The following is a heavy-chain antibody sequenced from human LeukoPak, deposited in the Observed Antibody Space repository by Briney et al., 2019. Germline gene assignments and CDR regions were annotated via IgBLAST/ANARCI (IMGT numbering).Heavy chain of an antibody. Sequence: SGTLSLTCTVSGGSISSGSYYWSWIRQPAGKGLEWIGRIYTSGSTNYNPSLKSRVTISVDTSKNQFSLKLSSVTAADTAVYYCARAHEGAPYDSSALQHWGQGTLVTVSS. V-gene: IGHV4-61*02. CDR2: IYTSGST. CDR3: ARAHEGAPYDSSALQH. CDR1: GGSISSGSYY. D-gene: IGHD3-22*01. J-gene: IGHJ1*01.